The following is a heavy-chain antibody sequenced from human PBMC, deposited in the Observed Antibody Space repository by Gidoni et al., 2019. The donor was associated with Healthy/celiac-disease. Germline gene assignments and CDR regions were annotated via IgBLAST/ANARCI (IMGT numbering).Heavy chain of an antibody. CDR2: IYYSGSP. CDR1: GGSNRIRSYY. J-gene: IGHJ4*02. CDR3: ASAGYSSGWFDY. V-gene: IGHV4-39*01. Sequence: QLQLQESGPGLVKPSETLSLTCTVSGGSNRIRSYYWSWTRQPPGKGLEWIGSIYYSGSPYYNPSRKSRVTISVDTSKNQCSLKLSSVTAADTAVYYCASAGYSSGWFDYWGQGTLVTVSS. D-gene: IGHD6-19*01.